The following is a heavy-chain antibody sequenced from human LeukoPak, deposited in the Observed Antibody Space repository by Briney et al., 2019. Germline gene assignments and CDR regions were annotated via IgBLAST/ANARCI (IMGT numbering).Heavy chain of an antibody. CDR2: IYTSGST. J-gene: IGHJ4*02. D-gene: IGHD3-3*01. CDR3: AIDFWN. V-gene: IGHV4-61*02. Sequence: SETLSLTCTVSGGSISSGSYYWSWIRQPAGKGLEWIGRIYTSGSTNYNPSLKSRVTISVDTSKNQFSLKLSSVTAADTAVYYCAIDFWNWGQGTLVTVSS. CDR1: GGSISSGSYY.